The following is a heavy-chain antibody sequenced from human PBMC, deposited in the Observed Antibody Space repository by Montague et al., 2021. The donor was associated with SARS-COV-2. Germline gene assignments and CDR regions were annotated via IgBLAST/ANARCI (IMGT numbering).Heavy chain of an antibody. CDR2: IYYGGST. J-gene: IGHJ4*02. CDR1: GGSISSGGYY. CDR3: ARDIGRSTVTTGGFDY. D-gene: IGHD5/OR15-5a*01. Sequence: TLSLTCTVSGGSISSGGYYWSWIRQHPGQGLVWIGYIYYGGSTYYNSSLKSRVTISVDTSKNQLSLKLSSVTAADTAVYYCARDIGRSTVTTGGFDYWGQGTLVTVSS. V-gene: IGHV4-31*03.